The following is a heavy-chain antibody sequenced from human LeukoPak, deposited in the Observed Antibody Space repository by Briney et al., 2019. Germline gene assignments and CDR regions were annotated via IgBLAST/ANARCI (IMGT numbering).Heavy chain of an antibody. CDR3: ARGSITMVRGRTTGNWFDP. Sequence: SETLSLTCAVYGGSFSGYYWSWIRQPPGKGLEWIGEINHSGSTNYNPSLKSRVTISVDTSKNQFSLKLSSVTAADTAVYYCARGSITMVRGRTTGNWFDPWGQGTLVTVSS. J-gene: IGHJ5*02. CDR1: GGSFSGYY. D-gene: IGHD3-10*01. V-gene: IGHV4-34*01. CDR2: INHSGST.